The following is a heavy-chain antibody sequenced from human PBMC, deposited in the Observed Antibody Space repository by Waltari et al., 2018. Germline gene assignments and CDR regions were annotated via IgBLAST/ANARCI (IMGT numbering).Heavy chain of an antibody. V-gene: IGHV4-59*08. D-gene: IGHD4-17*01. Sequence: QVQLQESGPGLVKPSETLSLTCTVSGGSISSYYWSWIRQPPGKGLEWIGYIYYSGGTSCNTSLKRRVAISVGTSKNQFSLKLSSVTAADTAVYYCARRPDYGDYYFDYWGQGTLVTVSS. CDR3: ARRPDYGDYYFDY. J-gene: IGHJ4*02. CDR1: GGSISSYY. CDR2: IYYSGGT.